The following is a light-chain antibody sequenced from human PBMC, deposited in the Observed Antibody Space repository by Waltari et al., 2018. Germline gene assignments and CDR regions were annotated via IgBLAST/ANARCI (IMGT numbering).Light chain of an antibody. V-gene: IGLV2-8*01. Sequence: QSALTQPPSPSGPLGQSVTTSCTGPSSDVGGCKYVSWYQQHPGRAPKLMFYEVSERPSGVPDRFSGSKSDNTAALTVSGLQADDEADYYCSSYAGSDNPYLFGTGTKVTVL. CDR1: SSDVGGCKY. CDR3: SSYAGSDNPYL. J-gene: IGLJ1*01. CDR2: EVS.